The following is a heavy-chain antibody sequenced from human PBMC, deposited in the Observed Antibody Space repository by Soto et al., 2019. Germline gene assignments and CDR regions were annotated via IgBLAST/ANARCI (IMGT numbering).Heavy chain of an antibody. Sequence: EVQLVESGGGLVKPGGSLRLSCAASGFTFSSYSMNWVRQAPGKGLEWVSSISSSSSYIYYADSVKGRFTISRDNAKNSLYLQMNSLRAEDTAVYYCARVFTAAAGTPIDYWGQGTLVTVSS. V-gene: IGHV3-21*01. CDR1: GFTFSSYS. D-gene: IGHD6-13*01. J-gene: IGHJ4*02. CDR2: ISSSSSYI. CDR3: ARVFTAAAGTPIDY.